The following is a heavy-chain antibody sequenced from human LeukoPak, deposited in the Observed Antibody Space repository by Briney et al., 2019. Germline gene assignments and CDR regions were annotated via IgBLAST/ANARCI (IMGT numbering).Heavy chain of an antibody. J-gene: IGHJ4*02. CDR1: GFTFSSYD. CDR3: ARGALGFDY. CDR2: IGTAGDA. V-gene: IGHV3-13*04. Sequence: GGSLRLSCAASGFTFSSYDIQWVRQATGKGLEWVSSIGTAGDAYYAGSVKGRFTLSRENAKKSSYLQMNNLGAGDTAVYYCARGALGFDYWGQGTLVTVSS.